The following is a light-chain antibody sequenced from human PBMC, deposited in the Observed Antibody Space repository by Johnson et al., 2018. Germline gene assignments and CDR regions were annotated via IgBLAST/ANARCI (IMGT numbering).Light chain of an antibody. Sequence: QSVLTQPPSVSAAPGQKVTISCSGSSSNIGNNYVSWYQQLPGTAPTLLIYENNKRPSGIPDRFSGSNSGTSATLGITGLQTGDEADYYCATWDSSLSTVNVFGTVTKVTVL. J-gene: IGLJ1*01. CDR3: ATWDSSLSTVNV. CDR2: ENN. V-gene: IGLV1-51*02. CDR1: SSNIGNNY.